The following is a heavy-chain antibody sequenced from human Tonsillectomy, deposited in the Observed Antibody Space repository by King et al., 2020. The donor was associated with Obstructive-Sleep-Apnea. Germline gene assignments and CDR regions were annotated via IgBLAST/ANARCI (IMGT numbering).Heavy chain of an antibody. D-gene: IGHD1-26*01. CDR1: GFTFSSYA. V-gene: IGHV3-30*04. CDR3: ASSGSPGY. CDR2: ISYDGSNK. Sequence: QLVQSGGGVVQPGRSLRLSCAASGFTFSSYAMHWVRQAPGKGLEWVAVISYDGSNKYDADSVKGRFTISRDNSKNTLYLQMNSLRAEDTAVYYCASSGSPGYWGQGTLVTVSS. J-gene: IGHJ4*02.